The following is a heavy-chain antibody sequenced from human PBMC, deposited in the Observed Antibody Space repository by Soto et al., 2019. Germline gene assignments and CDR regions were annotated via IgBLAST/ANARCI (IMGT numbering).Heavy chain of an antibody. CDR2: IKRKTDGAKT. V-gene: IGHV3-15*01. D-gene: IGHD2-15*01. CDR1: GFTFSNAW. Sequence: GGSLRLSCVASGFTFSNAWMTWVRQAPGKGLEWVGRIKRKTDGAKTDYGAPVKDRFTISRGDSKNTLYLQMNSLKTEDAAVYYCSTGYCSGGNCFIDYWGQGTLVTVSS. CDR3: STGYCSGGNCFIDY. J-gene: IGHJ4*02.